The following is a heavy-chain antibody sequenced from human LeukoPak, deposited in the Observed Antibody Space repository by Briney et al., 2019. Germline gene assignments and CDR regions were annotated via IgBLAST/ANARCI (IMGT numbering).Heavy chain of an antibody. CDR2: VRTNTDGGTA. Sequence: GGSLRLSCAASGFSFSSAWMSWVRQVPGKGLEWVGRVRTNTDGGTADYGPPVKGRFIISRDDSKTTVYLQLKSLRPEDTAVYYCTTSLRGRSTFDYWGQGTLVTVSS. CDR1: GFSFSSAW. D-gene: IGHD3-10*01. V-gene: IGHV3-15*01. J-gene: IGHJ4*02. CDR3: TTSLRGRSTFDY.